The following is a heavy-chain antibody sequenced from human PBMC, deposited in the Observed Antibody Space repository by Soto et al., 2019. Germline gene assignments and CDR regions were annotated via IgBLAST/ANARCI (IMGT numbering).Heavy chain of an antibody. D-gene: IGHD3-22*01. V-gene: IGHV5-51*01. CDR2: IYPGDSDT. Sequence: PGESMKISCKGSGYNFTSYWIGWVRKMPGKGLEWMGIIYPGDSDTRYSPSFQGQVTISADKSISTAYLQWSSLKASDTAVYYCASPGGLSGYHFDYWGQGTLVTVSS. J-gene: IGHJ4*02. CDR3: ASPGGLSGYHFDY. CDR1: GYNFTSYW.